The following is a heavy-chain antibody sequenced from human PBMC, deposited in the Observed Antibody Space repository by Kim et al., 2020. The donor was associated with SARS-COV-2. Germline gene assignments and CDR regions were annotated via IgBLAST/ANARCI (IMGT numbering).Heavy chain of an antibody. CDR2: INAGNGNT. Sequence: ASVKVSCKASGYTFTSYAMHWVRQAPGQRLEWMGWINAGNGNTKYSQKFQGRVTITRDTSASTAYMELSSLRSEDTAVYYCARERGMVRGVNWFDPWGQGTLVTVSS. CDR1: GYTFTSYA. V-gene: IGHV1-3*01. J-gene: IGHJ5*02. D-gene: IGHD3-10*01. CDR3: ARERGMVRGVNWFDP.